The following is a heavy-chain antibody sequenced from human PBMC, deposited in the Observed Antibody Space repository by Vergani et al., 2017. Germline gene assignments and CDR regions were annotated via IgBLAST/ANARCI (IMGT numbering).Heavy chain of an antibody. D-gene: IGHD3-10*01. CDR1: GGSINSYY. CDR2: IDYSGST. Sequence: QVQLQESGPGLVKPSETLSLTCTVSGGSINSYYWSWIRQPPGKGLQWIGYIDYSGSTNHNPSLKSRVTISVDTSKNQFSLKLSSVTAADTAVYYCARSVYYGSGSPYYMDVWGKGTTVTVSS. CDR3: ARSVYYGSGSPYYMDV. J-gene: IGHJ6*03. V-gene: IGHV4-59*01.